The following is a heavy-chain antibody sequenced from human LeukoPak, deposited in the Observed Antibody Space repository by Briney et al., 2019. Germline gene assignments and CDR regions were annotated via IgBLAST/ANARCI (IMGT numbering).Heavy chain of an antibody. Sequence: SETLSLTCTVSGGSISSSSYYWGWIRQPPGKGLEWIGSIYYSGSTYYNPSLKSRVTISVDTSKNQFSLKLSSVAAADTAVYYCARVRRDGYKIQWGYYYMDVWGKGTTVTVSS. CDR1: GGSISSSSYY. V-gene: IGHV4-39*07. D-gene: IGHD5-24*01. CDR2: IYYSGST. J-gene: IGHJ6*03. CDR3: ARVRRDGYKIQWGYYYMDV.